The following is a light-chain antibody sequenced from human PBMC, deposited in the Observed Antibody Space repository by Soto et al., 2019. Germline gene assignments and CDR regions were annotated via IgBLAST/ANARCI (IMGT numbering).Light chain of an antibody. J-gene: IGLJ3*02. CDR1: SSDVGGYNW. CDR2: DVS. CDR3: SSYTSSNSVV. V-gene: IGLV2-14*03. Sequence: QSALTQPASVSGSPGQSITISCTGTSSDVGGYNWVAWYQQHPGKAPKLMICDVSNRPSGVSNRFSGSKSGNTASLTISGLQAEDEADYYCSSYTSSNSVVFGGGTKLIVL.